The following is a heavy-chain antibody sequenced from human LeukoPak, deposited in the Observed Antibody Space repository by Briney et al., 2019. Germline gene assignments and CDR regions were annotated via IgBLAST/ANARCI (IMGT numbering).Heavy chain of an antibody. Sequence: ASVKVSCKASGYTFTGYYMHWVRQAPGQGLERMGWINPNSGGTNYAQKFQGRVTMTRDTSISTAYMELSRLRSDDTAVYYCARPYYYDSSGYYGPDYSPYYFDYWGQGTLVTVSS. D-gene: IGHD3-22*01. CDR3: ARPYYYDSSGYYGPDYSPYYFDY. V-gene: IGHV1-2*02. CDR2: INPNSGGT. J-gene: IGHJ4*02. CDR1: GYTFTGYY.